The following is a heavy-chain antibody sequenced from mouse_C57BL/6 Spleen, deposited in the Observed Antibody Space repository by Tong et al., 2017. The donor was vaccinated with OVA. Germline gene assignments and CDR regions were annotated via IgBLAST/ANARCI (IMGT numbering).Heavy chain of an antibody. Sequence: VQLQESGPGLVAPSQSLSITCTVSRFSLTGYGVNWVRQPPGKGLELLGMIWGDGSTDYNSALKSRLSISKDNSKSQVFLKMNSLQTDDTARYYCARVNGSRYFDVWGAGTTVTVSS. V-gene: IGHV2-6-7*01. CDR1: RFSLTGYG. CDR3: ARVNGSRYFDV. CDR2: IWGDGST. J-gene: IGHJ1*01.